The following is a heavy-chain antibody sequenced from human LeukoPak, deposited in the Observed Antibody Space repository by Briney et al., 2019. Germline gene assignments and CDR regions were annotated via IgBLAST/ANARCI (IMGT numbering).Heavy chain of an antibody. D-gene: IGHD6-19*01. CDR2: IIPILGTS. CDR3: ARVGVADHYYFMDV. J-gene: IGHJ6*03. CDR1: GGTFSDYA. V-gene: IGHV1-69*13. Sequence: SVKVSCKASGGTFSDYAISWVRQAPGQGLEWMGGIIPILGTSYYAQKFQGRVTITADESTTTAYMELSSLRSEDTAVYYCARVGVADHYYFMDVWGKGTTVTVSS.